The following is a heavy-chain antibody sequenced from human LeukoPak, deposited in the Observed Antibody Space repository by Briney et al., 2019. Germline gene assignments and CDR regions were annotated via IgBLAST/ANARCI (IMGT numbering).Heavy chain of an antibody. CDR3: ATFRVSYYYDSSGYYGLDY. CDR1: GHTLTELS. CDR2: FDPEDGET. D-gene: IGHD3-22*01. Sequence: GASVKVSCKVSGHTLTELSMHWVRQAPGKGLEWMGGFDPEDGETIYAQKFQGRVTMTEDTSTDTAYMERSSLRSEDTAVYYCATFRVSYYYDSSGYYGLDYWGQGTLVTVSS. V-gene: IGHV1-24*01. J-gene: IGHJ4*02.